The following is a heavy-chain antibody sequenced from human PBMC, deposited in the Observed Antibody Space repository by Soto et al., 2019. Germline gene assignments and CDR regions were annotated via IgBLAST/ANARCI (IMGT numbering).Heavy chain of an antibody. CDR1: GGSISSSSYY. Sequence: QLQLQESGPGLVKPSETLSLTCTVSGGSISSSSYYWGWIRQPPGKGLEWIGSIYYSGSTYYNPSLKSRVTISVDTSKNQFSLKLSSVTAADTAVYYCAREKWLRPGALFDPWGQGTLVTVSS. CDR3: AREKWLRPGALFDP. V-gene: IGHV4-39*01. D-gene: IGHD5-12*01. J-gene: IGHJ5*02. CDR2: IYYSGST.